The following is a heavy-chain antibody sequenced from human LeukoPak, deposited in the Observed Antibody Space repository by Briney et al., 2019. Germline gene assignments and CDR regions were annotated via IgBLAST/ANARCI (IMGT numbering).Heavy chain of an antibody. V-gene: IGHV1-18*01. CDR1: GYTFTSYG. D-gene: IGHD3-10*01. CDR3: ARTTAITMVRGVMIVGGFDP. CDR2: ISAYNGNT. Sequence: ASVKVSCKASGYTFTSYGISWVRQAPGQGLEWTGWISAYNGNTNYAQKLQGRVTMTTDTSTSTAYMELRSLRSDDTAVYYCARTTAITMVRGVMIVGGFDPWGQGTLVTVSS. J-gene: IGHJ5*02.